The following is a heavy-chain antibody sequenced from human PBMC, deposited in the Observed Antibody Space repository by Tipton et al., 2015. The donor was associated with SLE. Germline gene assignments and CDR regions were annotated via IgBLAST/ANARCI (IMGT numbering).Heavy chain of an antibody. CDR3: AREKSGSSIDY. CDR2: VYYSGST. Sequence: LRLSCAASGGSISSSSYYWGWIRQPPGKGLEWIGSVYYSGSTYYNPSLKSRVTISVDTSKNQFSLKLSSVTAADTAMYYCAREKSGSSIDYWGQGTLVTVSS. V-gene: IGHV4-39*07. J-gene: IGHJ4*02. D-gene: IGHD1-26*01. CDR1: GGSISSSSYY.